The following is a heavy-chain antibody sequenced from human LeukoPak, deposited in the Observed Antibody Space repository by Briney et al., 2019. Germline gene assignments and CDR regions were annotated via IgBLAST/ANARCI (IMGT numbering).Heavy chain of an antibody. D-gene: IGHD1/OR15-1a*01. V-gene: IGHV3-23*01. CDR2: ISGSGGST. CDR1: GFTFSRHG. Sequence: GGSLRLSCVASGFTFSRHGMNWVRQAPGKGLEWVSAISGSGGSTYYADSVKGRFTISRDNSKNTLYLQMNSLRAEDTAVYYCARTNNYYYYYYMDVWGKGTTVTISS. J-gene: IGHJ6*03. CDR3: ARTNNYYYYYYMDV.